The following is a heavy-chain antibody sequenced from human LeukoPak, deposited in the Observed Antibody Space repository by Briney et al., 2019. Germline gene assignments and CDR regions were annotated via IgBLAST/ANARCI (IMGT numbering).Heavy chain of an antibody. Sequence: SETLSLTCTVSGGSISSSSYYWGWIRQPPGKGLGWIGSIYYSGSTYYNPSLKSRVTISVDTSKNQFSLKLSSVTAADTAVYYCARQSFSIVVVPAAIVRYVYYFDYWGQGTLVTVSS. CDR3: ARQSFSIVVVPAAIVRYVYYFDY. D-gene: IGHD2-2*01. CDR1: GGSISSSSYY. CDR2: IYYSGST. J-gene: IGHJ4*02. V-gene: IGHV4-39*01.